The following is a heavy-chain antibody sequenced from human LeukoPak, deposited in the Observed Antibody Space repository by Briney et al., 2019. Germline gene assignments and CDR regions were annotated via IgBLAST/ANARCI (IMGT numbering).Heavy chain of an antibody. Sequence: ASVKVSCKASGYIITTYYMHWVRQAPGQGLEWMGVSNPSGVGTNYAQKFQGRVTMTRDTSTSTVYMELSSLRSEDTAVYYCATRSYDSSGYYVYWGQGTLVTVSS. CDR2: SNPSGVGT. V-gene: IGHV1-46*01. CDR3: ATRSYDSSGYYVY. D-gene: IGHD3-22*01. J-gene: IGHJ4*02. CDR1: GYIITTYY.